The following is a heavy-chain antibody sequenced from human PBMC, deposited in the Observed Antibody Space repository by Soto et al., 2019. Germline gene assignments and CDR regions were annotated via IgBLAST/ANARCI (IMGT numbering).Heavy chain of an antibody. J-gene: IGHJ4*02. D-gene: IGHD6-19*01. V-gene: IGHV1-3*05. CDR1: GYTFTGYA. CDR3: ARAVAVPADFDY. CDR2: INAGNGNT. Sequence: QVQLVQSGAGEKKPGASVKVSCKASGYTFTGYAMHWVRQAPGHRLEWMGWINAGNGNTKYSQKFQGRVTITRDTSASTAYMELSSLRSEDTAVYYCARAVAVPADFDYWGPGTLVTVSS.